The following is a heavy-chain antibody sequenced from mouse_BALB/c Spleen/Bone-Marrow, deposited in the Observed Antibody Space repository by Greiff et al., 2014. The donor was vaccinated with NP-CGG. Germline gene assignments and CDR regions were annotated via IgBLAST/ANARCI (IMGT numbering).Heavy chain of an antibody. Sequence: EVQLVESGGDLVKPGGSLKLSCAASGFTFSNYGMSWVRQTPDKRLEWVATISSGGSYTYFPDSVKGRFTISRDNAKNTLYLQMNSQKSEDAAMYYCARLTPDYAMDYWGQGTSVTVSS. CDR2: ISSGGSYT. CDR1: GFTFSNYG. V-gene: IGHV5-6*01. J-gene: IGHJ4*01. D-gene: IGHD1-3*01. CDR3: ARLTPDYAMDY.